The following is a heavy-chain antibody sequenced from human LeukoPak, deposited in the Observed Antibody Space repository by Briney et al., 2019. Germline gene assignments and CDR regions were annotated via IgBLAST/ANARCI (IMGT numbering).Heavy chain of an antibody. J-gene: IGHJ6*02. Sequence: PGGSLRLSCAASGFTFSSYAMHWVRQAPGKGLGWVAVISYDGSNKYYADSVKGRFTISRDNSKNTLYLQMNSLRAEDTAVYYCAKATNYARMDVWGQGTTVTVSS. CDR1: GFTFSSYA. V-gene: IGHV3-30-3*01. CDR2: ISYDGSNK. CDR3: AKATNYARMDV. D-gene: IGHD4/OR15-4a*01.